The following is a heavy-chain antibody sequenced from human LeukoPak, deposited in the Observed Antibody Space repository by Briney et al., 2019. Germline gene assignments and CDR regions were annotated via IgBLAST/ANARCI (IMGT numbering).Heavy chain of an antibody. CDR1: GGSFSGYY. CDR3: ARATIFGYFDY. V-gene: IGHV4-34*01. Sequence: PSETLSLTCAVYGGSFSGYYWSWIRQPPGKGLEWIGEINHSGSTNYNPSLKSRVTISVDTSKNQFSLKLCSVTAADTAVYYCARATIFGYFDYWGQGTLVTVSS. CDR2: INHSGST. D-gene: IGHD3-3*01. J-gene: IGHJ4*02.